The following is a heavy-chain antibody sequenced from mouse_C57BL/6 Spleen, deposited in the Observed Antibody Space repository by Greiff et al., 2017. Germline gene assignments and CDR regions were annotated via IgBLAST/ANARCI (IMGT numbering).Heavy chain of an antibody. Sequence: EVQLQQSGPELVKPGASVKISCKASGYSFTGYYMNWVEQSPEKSLEWIGEINPSTGGTTYNQKFKAKATLTVDKSSSTAYMQLKSLTSEDSAVYYCARSDGNYGMDYWGQGTSVTVSS. D-gene: IGHD2-1*01. CDR3: ARSDGNYGMDY. CDR1: GYSFTGYY. CDR2: INPSTGGT. J-gene: IGHJ4*01. V-gene: IGHV1-42*01.